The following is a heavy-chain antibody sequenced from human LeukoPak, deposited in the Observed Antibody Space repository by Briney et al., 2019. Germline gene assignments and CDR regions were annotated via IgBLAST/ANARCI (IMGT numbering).Heavy chain of an antibody. CDR1: GFRFSNFA. Sequence: GGSLRLSCAASGFRFSNFAMHWVRQAPGKGLEWVAVISYDGSNKYYADSVKGRFTISRDNSKNTLYLQMNSLRAEDTAVYYCAKDLLLWFGELFSFGMDVWGQGTTVTVSS. V-gene: IGHV3-30*18. CDR3: AKDLLLWFGELFSFGMDV. D-gene: IGHD3-10*01. CDR2: ISYDGSNK. J-gene: IGHJ6*02.